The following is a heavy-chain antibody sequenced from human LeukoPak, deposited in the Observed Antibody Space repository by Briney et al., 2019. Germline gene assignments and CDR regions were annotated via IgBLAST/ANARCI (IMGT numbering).Heavy chain of an antibody. CDR3: AVGGWELLRRSNYFDY. D-gene: IGHD1-26*01. Sequence: ASVKVACKASGYTFTSYDINWVRQATGQGLEWMGWMNPNSGNTGYAQKFQGRVTMTRNTSISTAYMELSSVRSEDTAVYYCAVGGWELLRRSNYFDYWGQGTLVTVSS. V-gene: IGHV1-8*01. CDR1: GYTFTSYD. J-gene: IGHJ4*02. CDR2: MNPNSGNT.